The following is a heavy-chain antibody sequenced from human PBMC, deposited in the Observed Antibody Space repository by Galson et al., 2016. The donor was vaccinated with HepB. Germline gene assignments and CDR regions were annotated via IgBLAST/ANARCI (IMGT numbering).Heavy chain of an antibody. Sequence: QSGAEVKKPGESLKISCKGSGYYFASYLIGWVRQMPGKGLEWMGIINPSDSATEYSPSFHGQVTISADKSTSTAYLQWNSLQASDTAMYYCARTPVYGDFDYWGQGTLVTVSS. CDR1: GYYFASYL. J-gene: IGHJ4*02. D-gene: IGHD4-17*01. CDR3: ARTPVYGDFDY. CDR2: INPSDSAT. V-gene: IGHV5-51*01.